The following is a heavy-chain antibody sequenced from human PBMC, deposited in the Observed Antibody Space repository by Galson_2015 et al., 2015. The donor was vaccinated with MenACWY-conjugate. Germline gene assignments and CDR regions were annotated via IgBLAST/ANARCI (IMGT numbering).Heavy chain of an antibody. Sequence: SLRLSCAASGFTFSMHWVRQAPGKGLEWVAVISYDGSNKYYADSVKGRFTISRDNSKNTLYLQMNSLRPEDTAVYYCAKESYDGSTYFYYSMDVWGQGTTVTVSS. CDR3: AKESYDGSTYFYYSMDV. V-gene: IGHV3-30*18. J-gene: IGHJ6*02. CDR2: ISYDGSNK. CDR1: GFTFS. D-gene: IGHD2-21*01.